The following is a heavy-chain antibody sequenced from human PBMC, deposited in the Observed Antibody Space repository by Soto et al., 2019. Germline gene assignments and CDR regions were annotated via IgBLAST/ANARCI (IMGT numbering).Heavy chain of an antibody. CDR3: ARGLVSSGYLAY. J-gene: IGHJ4*02. CDR1: GYTFTSYG. Sequence: SCKASGYTFTSYGISWVRQAPGKGLEWVSAISGSGGSTYYADSVKGRFTISRDNSKNTLYLQMNSLRAEDTAVYYCARGLVSSGYLAYWGQGTLVTVSS. V-gene: IGHV3-23*01. CDR2: ISGSGGST. D-gene: IGHD3-22*01.